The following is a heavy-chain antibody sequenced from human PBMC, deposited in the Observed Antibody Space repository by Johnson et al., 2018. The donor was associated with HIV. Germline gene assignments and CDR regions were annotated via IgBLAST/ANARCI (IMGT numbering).Heavy chain of an antibody. CDR1: GFTFSSYW. D-gene: IGHD5-12*01. V-gene: IGHV3-74*01. CDR3: AKEGRYVEGAFDI. Sequence: VQLVESGGGLVQPGGSLRLSCAASGFTFSSYWMHWVRQAPGKGLVWVSRINSDGSSTSYADSVKGRFTISRDNAKNTLYLQMNSLRAEDTAVYYCAKEGRYVEGAFDIWGQGTMVTVSS. CDR2: INSDGSST. J-gene: IGHJ3*02.